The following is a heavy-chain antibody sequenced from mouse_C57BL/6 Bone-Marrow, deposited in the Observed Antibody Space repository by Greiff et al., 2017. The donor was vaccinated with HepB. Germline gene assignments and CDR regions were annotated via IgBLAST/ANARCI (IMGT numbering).Heavy chain of an antibody. Sequence: EVKLMESGPELVKPGASVKISCKASGYSFTDYNMNWVKQSNGKSLEWIGVINPNYGTTSYNQKFKGKATLTVDQSSSTAYMQLNSLTSEDSAVYYCARSRRQLRLYYFDYWGQGTTLTVSS. D-gene: IGHD3-2*02. V-gene: IGHV1-39*01. CDR3: ARSRRQLRLYYFDY. J-gene: IGHJ2*01. CDR2: INPNYGTT. CDR1: GYSFTDYN.